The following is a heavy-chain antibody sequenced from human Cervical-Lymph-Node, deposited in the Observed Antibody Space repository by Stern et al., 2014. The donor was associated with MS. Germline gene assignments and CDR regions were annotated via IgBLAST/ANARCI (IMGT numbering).Heavy chain of an antibody. CDR1: GFSFNSYG. Sequence: QVQLVQSGGGVVQPGTSLRVSCAASGFSFNSYGMHWLRQAPGKGLAWVTFISYDGRDKYYADSVKGRFTISRDNSENTLSLQMNSMRPEDTGVYYCAKSGGDHSYYYSFGLDVWGQGTTVAVSS. CDR3: AKSGGDHSYYYSFGLDV. J-gene: IGHJ6*02. CDR2: ISYDGRDK. V-gene: IGHV3-30*18. D-gene: IGHD2-21*02.